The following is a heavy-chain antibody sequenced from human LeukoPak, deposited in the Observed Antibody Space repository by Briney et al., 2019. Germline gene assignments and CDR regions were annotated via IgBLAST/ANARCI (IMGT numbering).Heavy chain of an antibody. V-gene: IGHV1-46*01. CDR3: ATPQLDCSGGSCYGAGYYGMDV. D-gene: IGHD2-15*01. J-gene: IGHJ6*02. CDR1: GYTFTSYY. CDR2: INPSGGST. Sequence: ASVKVSCKASGYTFTSYYMHWVRQAPGQGLEWMGIINPSGGSTSYAQKFQGRVTMTRDTSTSTVYMELSSLRSEDTAVYYCATPQLDCSGGSCYGAGYYGMDVWGQGTTVTVSS.